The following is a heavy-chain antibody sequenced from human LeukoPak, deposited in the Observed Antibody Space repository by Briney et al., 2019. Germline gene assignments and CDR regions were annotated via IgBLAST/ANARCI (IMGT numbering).Heavy chain of an antibody. CDR1: GITLSNYG. V-gene: IGHV3-23*01. D-gene: IGHD5-18*01. J-gene: IGHJ6*03. CDR2: ISERGGST. Sequence: PGGSLRLSCVVSGITLSNYGMSWVRQAPGKGLEWVSGISERGGSTNYADSVKGRFTISRDNSKNTLYLQMNSLRAEDTAVYYCAREGSAAMVTFYYYYYYMDVWGKGTTVTVSS. CDR3: AREGSAAMVTFYYYYYYMDV.